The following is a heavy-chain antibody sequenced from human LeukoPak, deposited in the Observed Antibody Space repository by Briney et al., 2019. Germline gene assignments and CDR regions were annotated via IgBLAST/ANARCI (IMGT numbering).Heavy chain of an antibody. D-gene: IGHD2-2*01. Sequence: GGSLRLSCAASGFTFSSYAVHWVRQAPGKGLEWVAVISYDGSNKYYADSVKGRFTISRDNSKNTLYLQMNSLRAEDTAVYYCAPPAHCSSTSCPDYWGQGTLVAVSS. V-gene: IGHV3-30*04. J-gene: IGHJ4*02. CDR2: ISYDGSNK. CDR1: GFTFSSYA. CDR3: APPAHCSSTSCPDY.